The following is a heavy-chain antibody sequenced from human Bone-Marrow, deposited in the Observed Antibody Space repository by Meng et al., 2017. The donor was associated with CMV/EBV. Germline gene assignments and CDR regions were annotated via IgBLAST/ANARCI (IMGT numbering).Heavy chain of an antibody. CDR2: INPSGGST. D-gene: IGHD2-2*01. Sequence: ASVKVSCKASGYTFTSYYMHWVRQAPGQGLEWMGIINPSGGSTSYAQKFQGRVTMTRDTSTSTVYMELSSLRSEDTAVYYCARTHCSSTSCFNYYYYGMDVWGQGTTVTVSS. V-gene: IGHV1-46*01. CDR3: ARTHCSSTSCFNYYYYGMDV. J-gene: IGHJ6*02. CDR1: GYTFTSYY.